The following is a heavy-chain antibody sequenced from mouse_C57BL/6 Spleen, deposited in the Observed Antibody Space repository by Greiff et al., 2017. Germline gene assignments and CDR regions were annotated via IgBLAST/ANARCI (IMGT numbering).Heavy chain of an antibody. D-gene: IGHD1-1*01. V-gene: IGHV1-80*01. CDR1: GYAFSSYW. Sequence: VQLQQSGAELVKPGASVKISCKASGYAFSSYWMNRVKQRPGKGLEWIGQIYPGDGDTNYNGKFKGKATLTADKSSSTAYMQLSSLTSEDSAVYFCARRGSNFDYWGQGTTLTVSS. J-gene: IGHJ2*01. CDR2: IYPGDGDT. CDR3: ARRGSNFDY.